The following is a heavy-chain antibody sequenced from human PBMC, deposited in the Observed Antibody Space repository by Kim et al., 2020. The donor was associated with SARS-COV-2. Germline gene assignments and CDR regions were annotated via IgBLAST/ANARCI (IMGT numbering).Heavy chain of an antibody. CDR2: IYSGGTT. V-gene: IGHV3-66*01. Sequence: GGSLRLSCAVSGITVTTNYMNWVRQAPGKGLEWVSTIYSGGTTYYADSVKDRFTISRDTSKNTLYLQMNSLRAEDTAVDYCAREPYSSTWLDYWGPGTL. J-gene: IGHJ4*02. CDR1: GITVTTNY. CDR3: AREPYSSTWLDY. D-gene: IGHD6-13*01.